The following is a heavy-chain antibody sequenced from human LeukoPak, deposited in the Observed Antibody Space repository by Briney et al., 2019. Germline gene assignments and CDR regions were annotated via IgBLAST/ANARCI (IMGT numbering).Heavy chain of an antibody. J-gene: IGHJ3*02. D-gene: IGHD3-3*01. Sequence: ASVKVSCKASGYTFTGYYMHWVRQAPGQGLEWMGWINPNSGGTNYAQKFQGRVTMTRDTSISTAYMELSRLRSDDTAVYYCATDYDFWSGYSHDAFDIWGQGTMVTVSS. CDR1: GYTFTGYY. V-gene: IGHV1-2*02. CDR3: ATDYDFWSGYSHDAFDI. CDR2: INPNSGGT.